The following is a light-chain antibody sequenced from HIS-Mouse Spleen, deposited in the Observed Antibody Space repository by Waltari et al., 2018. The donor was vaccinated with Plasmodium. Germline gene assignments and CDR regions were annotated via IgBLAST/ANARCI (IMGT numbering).Light chain of an antibody. J-gene: IGLJ1*01. CDR1: SSDVGGYNY. CDR3: SSYTSSSTLV. V-gene: IGLV2-14*03. CDR2: DVS. Sequence: QSALTQPASVSGSPGQSITISCTGTSSDVGGYNYVSWYQKHPGKAPKLMIYDVSNRPSGVSTRFLGSKSGNTASRTISGLKAEDEADYYCSSYTSSSTLVFGTGTKVTVL.